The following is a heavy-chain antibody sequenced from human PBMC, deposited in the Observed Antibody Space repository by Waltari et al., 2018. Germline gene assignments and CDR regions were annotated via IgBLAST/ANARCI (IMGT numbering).Heavy chain of an antibody. CDR3: ARDSGYSGYNSYSFDY. D-gene: IGHD5-12*01. J-gene: IGHJ4*02. V-gene: IGHV3-7*01. CDR1: GFTFSRYW. CDR2: IKQDGSVK. Sequence: EVQLVESGGGLVRPGGSLRLSCAASGFTFSRYWLTWVRQAPGKGLEWVANIKQDGSVKYYVDSVRGRFTISRDNAKNSLYLQMNILRAEDTAVYYCARDSGYSGYNSYSFDYWGQGTLVTVSS.